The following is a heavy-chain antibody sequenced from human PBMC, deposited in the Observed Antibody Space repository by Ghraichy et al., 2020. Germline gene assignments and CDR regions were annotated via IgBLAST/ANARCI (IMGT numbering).Heavy chain of an antibody. V-gene: IGHV3-7*03. CDR2: IEEEGNKI. D-gene: IGHD2-15*01. J-gene: IGHJ6*02. CDR3: ARGDRIGGGKYYGIDV. Sequence: GGSLRLSCIASGFTFGTYWMIWVRQAPGKGLEWVASIEEEGNKIYYVDSVKGRFSISRDNAKNSLFLQMNSLIAEDTAVYYCARGDRIGGGKYYGIDVWGQGTTVTVSS. CDR1: GFTFGTYW.